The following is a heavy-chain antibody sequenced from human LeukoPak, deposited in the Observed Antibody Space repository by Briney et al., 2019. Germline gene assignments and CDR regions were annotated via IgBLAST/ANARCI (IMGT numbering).Heavy chain of an antibody. Sequence: PGGSLRLSCAASGFTFSTHWMTWVRQAPGKGLKWVANIGQDGTVKNYVDSLRARFTISRDNAKNSLYLLMDNLRAEDTALYFCARQSDIYSYASDVWGQGTTVPVSS. J-gene: IGHJ6*02. V-gene: IGHV3-7*01. CDR1: GFTFSTHW. CDR3: ARQSDIYSYASDV. D-gene: IGHD2-15*01. CDR2: IGQDGTVK.